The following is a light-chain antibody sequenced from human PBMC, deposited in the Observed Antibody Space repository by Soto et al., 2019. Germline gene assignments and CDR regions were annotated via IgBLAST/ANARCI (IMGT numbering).Light chain of an antibody. J-gene: IGLJ2*01. CDR1: SSDVGGYNY. CDR3: SSYAGSNILI. CDR2: EVN. Sequence: QSALTQPPSASGSPGQSITISCTGTSSDVGGYNYVSWYQQHPGRAPKLLIHEVNKRPSGVPDRFSGSKSGNTASLTVTGLQAEDEADYYCSSYAGSNILIFGEGTKLTV. V-gene: IGLV2-8*01.